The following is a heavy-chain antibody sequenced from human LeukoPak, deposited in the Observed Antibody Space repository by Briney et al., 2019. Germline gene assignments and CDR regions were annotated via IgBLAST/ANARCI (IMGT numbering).Heavy chain of an antibody. CDR1: GFTFSSYS. CDR2: ISSSSSTI. D-gene: IGHD5-18*01. Sequence: PGGSLRISCAASGFTFSSYSMNWVRQAPGKGLEWVSYISSSSSTIYYADSVKGRFTISRDNAKNSLYLQMNSLRAEDTAVYYCARVRGTAMVADYHYMDVWGKGTPVTVSS. V-gene: IGHV3-48*04. J-gene: IGHJ6*03. CDR3: ARVRGTAMVADYHYMDV.